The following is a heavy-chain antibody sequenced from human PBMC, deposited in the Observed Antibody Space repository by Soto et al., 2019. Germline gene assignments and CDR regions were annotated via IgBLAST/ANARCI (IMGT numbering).Heavy chain of an antibody. J-gene: IGHJ3*02. Sequence: SETLSLTCAVYGGSFSGYYWSWIRQPPGKGLEWIGEINHSGSTNYNPSLKSRVTISVDTSKNQFSLKLSSVTAADTAVYYCARVWVNDSSGHDAFDIWGQGTMVTVSS. CDR1: GGSFSGYY. CDR2: INHSGST. V-gene: IGHV4-34*01. CDR3: ARVWVNDSSGHDAFDI. D-gene: IGHD3-22*01.